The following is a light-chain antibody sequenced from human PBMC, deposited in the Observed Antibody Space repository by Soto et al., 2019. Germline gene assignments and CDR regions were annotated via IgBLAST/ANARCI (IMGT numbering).Light chain of an antibody. Sequence: DIQLTQSPSFLSASVGDRVTITCRASQGIASFLAWYQQKPEKAPKLLIYTASTLQSGVPSRFSGSGSGTEFPLTISSLQPEDFATYYCQQFKSYPFTFGPGTKVDIK. CDR3: QQFKSYPFT. V-gene: IGKV1-9*01. CDR2: TAS. CDR1: QGIASF. J-gene: IGKJ3*01.